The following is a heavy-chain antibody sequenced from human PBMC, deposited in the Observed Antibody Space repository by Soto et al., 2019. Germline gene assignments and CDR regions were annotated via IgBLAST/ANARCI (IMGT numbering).Heavy chain of an antibody. Sequence: SETLSLTCAVSGGSISSGGYSWSWIRQPPGKGLEWIGYIYHSGSTYYNPSLKSRVTISVDRSKNQFSLKVSSVTAADTAVYYCARGSGLRLGELSSYYYYYGMDVWGQGTTVTVSS. J-gene: IGHJ6*02. CDR3: ARGSGLRLGELSSYYYYYGMDV. V-gene: IGHV4-30-2*01. CDR2: IYHSGST. D-gene: IGHD3-16*02. CDR1: GGSISSGGYS.